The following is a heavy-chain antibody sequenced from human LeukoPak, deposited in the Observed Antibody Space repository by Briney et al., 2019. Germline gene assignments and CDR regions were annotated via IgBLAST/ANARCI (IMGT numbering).Heavy chain of an antibody. CDR3: ARLYSSSWYKAFDI. D-gene: IGHD6-13*01. V-gene: IGHV4-61*05. CDR1: GGSISSSNYY. CDR2: VYYSGST. Sequence: SETLSLTCTVSGGSISSSNYYWGWIRQPPGKGLEWIGDVYYSGSTNYNPSLKSRVTISVDTSKNQFSLKLSSVTTADTAVYYCARLYSSSWYKAFDIWGQGTMVTVSS. J-gene: IGHJ3*02.